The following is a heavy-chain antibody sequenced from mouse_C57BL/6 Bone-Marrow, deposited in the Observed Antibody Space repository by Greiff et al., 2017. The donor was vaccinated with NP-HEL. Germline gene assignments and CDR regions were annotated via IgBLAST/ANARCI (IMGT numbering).Heavy chain of an antibody. Sequence: QVQLQQPGAELVKPGASVKMSCKASGYTFTSYWITWVKQRPGQGLEWIGDIYPGSGSTNYNEKFKSKATLTVDTSSSTAYMQLSSLTSEDSAVYYCARFGTVVATRYFDYWGQGTTLTVSS. J-gene: IGHJ2*01. CDR3: ARFGTVVATRYFDY. V-gene: IGHV1-55*01. D-gene: IGHD1-1*01. CDR1: GYTFTSYW. CDR2: IYPGSGST.